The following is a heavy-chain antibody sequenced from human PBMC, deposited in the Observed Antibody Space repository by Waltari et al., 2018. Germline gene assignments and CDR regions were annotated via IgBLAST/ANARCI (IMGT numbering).Heavy chain of an antibody. D-gene: IGHD2-21*01. V-gene: IGHV4-34*01. J-gene: IGHJ4*02. CDR2: INQSGST. Sequence: QVQLQQWGAGLLKPSETLSLTCAVYGGSFSGYYWSWIRQPPGKGLEWIGEINQSGSTNYNPSLKSRVTISVDTSKNQFSLKLSSVTAADTAVYYCASSALGDWVLDYWGQGTLVTVSS. CDR3: ASSALGDWVLDY. CDR1: GGSFSGYY.